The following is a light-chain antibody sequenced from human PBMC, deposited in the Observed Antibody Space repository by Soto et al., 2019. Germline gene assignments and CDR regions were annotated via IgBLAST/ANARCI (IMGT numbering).Light chain of an antibody. V-gene: IGLV1-40*01. J-gene: IGLJ1*01. CDR1: SSNIGAGYD. Sequence: QSVLTQPPSVSGVPGRRVTISCTGISSNIGAGYDVHWYQQLPGTAPKLLIYGNSNRPSGVPDRFSGSKSGTSASLAITGLQAEDEADYYCQSYDSSLSGYVFGTGTKVTVL. CDR3: QSYDSSLSGYV. CDR2: GNS.